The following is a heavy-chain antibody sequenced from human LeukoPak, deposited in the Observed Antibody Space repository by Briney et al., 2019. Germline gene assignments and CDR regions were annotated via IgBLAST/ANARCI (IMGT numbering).Heavy chain of an antibody. CDR1: GGTFSSYA. J-gene: IGHJ4*02. Sequence: ASVKVSCKASGGTFSSYAISWVRQAPGQGLEWMGGIIPIFGTANYAQKFQGRVTITADESTSTAYMELSSLRSEDTAVYYCARERDLSGSLYYFDYWGQGTLVTVSS. V-gene: IGHV1-69*13. D-gene: IGHD1-26*01. CDR3: ARERDLSGSLYYFDY. CDR2: IIPIFGTA.